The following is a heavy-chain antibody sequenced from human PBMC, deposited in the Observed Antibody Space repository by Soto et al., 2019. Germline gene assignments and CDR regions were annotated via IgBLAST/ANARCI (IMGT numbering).Heavy chain of an antibody. CDR3: ARGGTPAHYYGMDV. J-gene: IGHJ6*02. CDR1: GGSISSGDYY. D-gene: IGHD3-16*01. CDR2: IYYSGST. V-gene: IGHV4-30-4*01. Sequence: SETLSLTCTVSGGSISSGDYYWSWIRQPPGKGLEWIGYIYYSGSTYYNPSLKSRVTISVDTSKNQFSLKLSSVTAADTAVYYCARGGTPAHYYGMDVWGQGTTVTVSS.